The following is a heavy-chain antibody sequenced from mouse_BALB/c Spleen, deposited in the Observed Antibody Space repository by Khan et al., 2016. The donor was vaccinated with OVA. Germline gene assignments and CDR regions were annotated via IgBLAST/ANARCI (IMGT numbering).Heavy chain of an antibody. Sequence: QMQLEESGPGLVAPSQSLSITCTISGFSLTNYGIHWVRQPPGKGLEWLVVIWSDGSTTYNSALKSRLTISKDISKSQVFLKMNSLQTDDTAMYFCARQPYYHYNIMDYWGQGTSVTVSS. CDR2: IWSDGST. CDR3: ARQPYYHYNIMDY. V-gene: IGHV2-6-1*01. D-gene: IGHD2-10*01. CDR1: GFSLTNYG. J-gene: IGHJ4*01.